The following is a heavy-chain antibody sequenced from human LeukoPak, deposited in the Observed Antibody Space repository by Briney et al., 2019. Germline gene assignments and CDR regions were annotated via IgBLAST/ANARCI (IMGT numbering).Heavy chain of an antibody. CDR3: ARRGNSSGWYAY. J-gene: IGHJ4*02. Sequence: GGSLRLSCAASGFTFSSYGMHWVRQAPGKGLEWVAVISYDGSNKYYADSVKGRFTISRDNSKNTLYLQMNSLRAEDTAVYYCARRGNSSGWYAYWGQGTLVTVSS. D-gene: IGHD6-19*01. CDR1: GFTFSSYG. CDR2: ISYDGSNK. V-gene: IGHV3-30*03.